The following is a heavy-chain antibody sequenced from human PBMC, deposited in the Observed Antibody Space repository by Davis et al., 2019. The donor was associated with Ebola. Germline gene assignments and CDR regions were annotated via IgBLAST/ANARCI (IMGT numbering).Heavy chain of an antibody. Sequence: SGPTLVKPTQTLTLTCTFSGFSLSTSGVGVGWIRQPPGKGLEWIGSIYLTGKTYYNPSLKSRITISVDTSKNQFSLKLSSVTAADTAVYFCAKAYDSSGYAWFGPWGQGTLVTVSS. CDR3: AKAYDSSGYAWFGP. CDR1: GFSLSTSGV. D-gene: IGHD3-22*01. V-gene: IGHV4-38-2*02. J-gene: IGHJ5*02. CDR2: IYLTGKT.